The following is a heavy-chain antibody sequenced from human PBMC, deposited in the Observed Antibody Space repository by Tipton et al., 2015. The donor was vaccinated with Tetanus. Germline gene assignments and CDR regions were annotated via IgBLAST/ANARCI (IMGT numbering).Heavy chain of an antibody. V-gene: IGHV3-7*04. Sequence: LRLSCEGSGFTFSHHWMSWVRQAPGKGLEWVANIRQDGDEKNYVDSVKGRFTISRDNTKSSVHLQMNSLKEDDTAVYYCVRGYSGDAFWGQGTRVTVSS. CDR2: IRQDGDEK. D-gene: IGHD2-15*01. CDR1: GFTFSHHW. J-gene: IGHJ4*02. CDR3: VRGYSGDAF.